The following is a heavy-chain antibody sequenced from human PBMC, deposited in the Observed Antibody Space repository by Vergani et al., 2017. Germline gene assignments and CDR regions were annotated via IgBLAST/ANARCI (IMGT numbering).Heavy chain of an antibody. CDR2: ISWNSGSI. CDR3: AKDLGTSSGGGWFDP. J-gene: IGHJ5*02. D-gene: IGHD6-6*01. CDR1: GFTFDDYA. Sequence: EVQLVESGGGLVQPGRSLRLSSAASGFTFDDYAMHWVRQAPGKGLEWVSGISWNSGSIGYADSVKGRFTISRDNAKNSLYLQMNSLRAEDTALYYCAKDLGTSSGGGWFDPWGQGTLVTVSS. V-gene: IGHV3-9*01.